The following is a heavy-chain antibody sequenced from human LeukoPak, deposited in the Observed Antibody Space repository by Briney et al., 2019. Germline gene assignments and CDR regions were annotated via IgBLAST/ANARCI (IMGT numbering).Heavy chain of an antibody. Sequence: GSLRLSCAASGFTFSNYAMSWIRQPPGKGLEWIGSLYNSGSTYSNPSLKSRATISVDTSKNQCSLKLRSVTAADTAVYYCVIFPGYWGQGTLVTVSS. V-gene: IGHV4-38-2*01. CDR1: GFTFSNYA. D-gene: IGHD2/OR15-2a*01. CDR3: VIFPGY. CDR2: LYNSGST. J-gene: IGHJ4*02.